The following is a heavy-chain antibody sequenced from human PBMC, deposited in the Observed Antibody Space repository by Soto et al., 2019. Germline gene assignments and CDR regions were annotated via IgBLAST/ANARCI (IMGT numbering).Heavy chain of an antibody. D-gene: IGHD1-1*01. CDR2: ISDSGSS. CDR3: ASHGTVPKFASY. J-gene: IGHJ4*02. Sequence: QVQLQESGPVLVKPSQTLSLACTVSGGSVTADGFYWSWIRQHPGEGLEWIGYISDSGSSYYNPSLKRRISISVDTSKNHFSLRLSSVTAADTAVYYCASHGTVPKFASYWGQGTLVTVSS. CDR1: GGSVTADGFY. V-gene: IGHV4-31*03.